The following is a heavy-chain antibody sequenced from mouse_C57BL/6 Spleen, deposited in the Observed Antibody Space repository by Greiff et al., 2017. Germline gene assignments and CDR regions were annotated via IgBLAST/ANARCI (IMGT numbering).Heavy chain of an antibody. J-gene: IGHJ4*01. CDR1: GFNIKDYY. V-gene: IGHV14-2*01. CDR3: ASDPLSSYYAMDY. CDR2: IDPEDGET. Sequence: VQLKQSGAELVKPGASVKLSCTASGFNIKDYYMHWVKQRTEQGLEWIGRIDPEDGETKYAPKFQGKATITADTSSNTAYLQLSSLTSEDTAVYYCASDPLSSYYAMDYWGQGTSVTVSS. D-gene: IGHD1-1*01.